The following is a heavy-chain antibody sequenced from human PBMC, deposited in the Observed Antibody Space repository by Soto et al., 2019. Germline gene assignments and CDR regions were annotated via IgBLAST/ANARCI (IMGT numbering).Heavy chain of an antibody. V-gene: IGHV4-39*07. CDR2: IYYSGST. J-gene: IGHJ4*02. Sequence: SETLSLTCTVSGGSISSSSYYWGWIRQPPGEGLEWIGIIYYSGSTFYNPSLRSRVIISADTSKNQFSLKLSSVTAADTAVYYCARDRNGLGHDFDYWGQGTLVTVSS. CDR3: ARDRNGLGHDFDY. D-gene: IGHD1-1*01. CDR1: GGSISSSSYY.